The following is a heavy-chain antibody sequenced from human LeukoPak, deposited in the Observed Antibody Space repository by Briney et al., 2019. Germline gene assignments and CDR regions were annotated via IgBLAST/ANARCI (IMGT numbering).Heavy chain of an antibody. J-gene: IGHJ5*02. CDR3: ARGLWFGELSWWFDP. D-gene: IGHD3-10*01. V-gene: IGHV4-59*08. CDR1: GGSISSYY. Sequence: PSETLSLTCTVSGGSISSYYWSWIRQPPGKGLEWIGYIYYSGSTNYNPSLKSRVTISVDTSKNQFSLKLSSVTAAATAVYYCARGLWFGELSWWFDPWGQGTLVTVSS. CDR2: IYYSGST.